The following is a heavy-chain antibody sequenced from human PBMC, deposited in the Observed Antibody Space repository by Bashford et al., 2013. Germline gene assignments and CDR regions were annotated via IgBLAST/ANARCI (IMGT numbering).Heavy chain of an antibody. D-gene: IGHD1-26*01. J-gene: IGHJ3*01. CDR1: DTPSATT. CDR3: ARDGPVVGVWNAFDV. Sequence: VKVVLSRLLDTPSATTIYTGCDRRPGQGLEWMGWINRNPNSGAXKYAEMFQGRVTMTRDTSISTAYMELSSLRSDDTAVYFCARDGPVVGVWNAFDVWGQGTVVTVSS. CDR2: INRNPNSGAX. V-gene: IGHV1-2*02.